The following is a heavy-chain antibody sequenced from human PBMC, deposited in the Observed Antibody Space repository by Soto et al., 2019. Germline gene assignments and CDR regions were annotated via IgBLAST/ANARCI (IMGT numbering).Heavy chain of an antibody. J-gene: IGHJ6*02. CDR1: GFTFSSYS. CDR3: ARDLTSALYGMDV. Sequence: PXGALRPPGSASGFTFSSYSMNWVRQAPGKGLEWVSSISSSSSYIYYADSVKGRFTISRDNAKNSPYLQMNSLRAEDKAVYYCARDLTSALYGMDVWGQGTKVTVYS. CDR2: ISSSSSYI. V-gene: IGHV3-21*01.